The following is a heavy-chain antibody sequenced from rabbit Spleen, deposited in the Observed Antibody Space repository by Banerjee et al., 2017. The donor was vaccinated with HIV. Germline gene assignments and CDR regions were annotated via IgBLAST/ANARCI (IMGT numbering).Heavy chain of an antibody. CDR1: GVSLNDKDV. D-gene: IGHD8-1*01. CDR3: ARDTGSSFSSYGMDL. V-gene: IGHV1S45*01. CDR2: IYTGGSGST. Sequence: QEQLVESGGGLVKPEGSLTLTCKASGVSLNDKDVMCWVRQAPGKGLEWIACIYTGGSGSTAYASWAKGRFTISKTSSTTVTLQMTSLTAADTATYFCARDTGSSFSSYGMDLWGPGTLVTVS. J-gene: IGHJ6*01.